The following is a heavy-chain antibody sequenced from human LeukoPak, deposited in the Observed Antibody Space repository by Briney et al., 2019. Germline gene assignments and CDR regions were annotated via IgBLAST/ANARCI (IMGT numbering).Heavy chain of an antibody. CDR1: GGSISSGDYY. Sequence: PSQTLSLTCTVSGGSISSGDYYWSWIRQPPGKGLEWIGYIYYSGSTYYNPSLKSRVTISVDTSKNQFSLKLSSVTAADTAVYYCARVRSGYSNSPYYYYYMDVWGKGTTVTVSS. V-gene: IGHV4-30-4*08. CDR2: IYYSGST. J-gene: IGHJ6*03. D-gene: IGHD4-11*01. CDR3: ARVRSGYSNSPYYYYYMDV.